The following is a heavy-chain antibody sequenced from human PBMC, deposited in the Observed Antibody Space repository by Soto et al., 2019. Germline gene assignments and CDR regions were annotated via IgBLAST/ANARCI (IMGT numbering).Heavy chain of an antibody. CDR2: IYPGDSDT. D-gene: IGHD2-2*01. CDR3: AVDVVVPAAMSYPKQQWLDFPAFDI. Sequence: GESLKISCKGSGYSFTSYWIGWVRQMPGKGLEWMGIIYPGDSDTRYSPSFQGQVTISADKSISTAYLQWSSLKASDTAMYYCAVDVVVPAAMSYPKQQWLDFPAFDIWGQGTMVTVSS. CDR1: GYSFTSYW. V-gene: IGHV5-51*01. J-gene: IGHJ3*02.